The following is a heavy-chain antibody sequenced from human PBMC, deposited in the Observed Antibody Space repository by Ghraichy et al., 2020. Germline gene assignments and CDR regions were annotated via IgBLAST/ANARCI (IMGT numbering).Heavy chain of an antibody. V-gene: IGHV3-33*01. CDR3: ARDLGDGYNDFDY. CDR1: GFNFRSYG. CDR2: IWYDGSNK. D-gene: IGHD5-24*01. J-gene: IGHJ4*02. Sequence: GGSLRLSCATSGFNFRSYGLHSVRYAPYKGLWLVAVIWYDGSNKYYADSVKGRFTISRDNSKNTLYLQMNSLRAEDTAVYYCARDLGDGYNDFDYWGQGTLVTVSS.